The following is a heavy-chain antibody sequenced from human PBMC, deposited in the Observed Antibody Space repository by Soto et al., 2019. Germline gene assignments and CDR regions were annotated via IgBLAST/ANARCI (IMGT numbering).Heavy chain of an antibody. J-gene: IGHJ4*02. CDR1: GGTFSSYT. D-gene: IGHD3-22*01. CDR2: IIPILGIA. Sequence: QVQLVQSGAEVKKPGSSVKVSCKASGGTFSSYTISWVRQAPGQGLEWMGRIIPILGIANYAQKFQGRVTITADKSTSTAYMELSSLRSEDTAVYYCARVRYYYYDSSGNYYFDYWGQGTLVTVSS. V-gene: IGHV1-69*02. CDR3: ARVRYYYYDSSGNYYFDY.